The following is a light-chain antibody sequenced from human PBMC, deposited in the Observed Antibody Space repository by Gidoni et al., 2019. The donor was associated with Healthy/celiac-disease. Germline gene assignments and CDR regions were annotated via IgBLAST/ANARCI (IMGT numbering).Light chain of an antibody. CDR2: EVS. V-gene: IGLV2-14*01. Sequence: QSALTQPASVSGSPGQSITISCTGTSSDVGGYNYVSWYQQHPGKAPKLMIYEVSNRPSGVSNRFSGSKSGNTASLTISGLQAEDEADYHCSSYTSSSLPAFGTGTKVTVL. CDR3: SSYTSSSLPA. J-gene: IGLJ1*01. CDR1: SSDVGGYNY.